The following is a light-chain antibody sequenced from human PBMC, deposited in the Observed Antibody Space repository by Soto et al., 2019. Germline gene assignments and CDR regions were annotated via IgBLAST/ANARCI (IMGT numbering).Light chain of an antibody. CDR1: QSVSSY. CDR2: DAS. Sequence: EIVLTQSPATLSLSPGERATLSCRASQSVSSYLSWYQQKPGQAPRLLIYDASNRATGIPARFSGRGSGTEFTLTISSLQSEDFAVYYCQQYRNWPRTFGQGTKVDIK. V-gene: IGKV3-11*01. J-gene: IGKJ1*01. CDR3: QQYRNWPRT.